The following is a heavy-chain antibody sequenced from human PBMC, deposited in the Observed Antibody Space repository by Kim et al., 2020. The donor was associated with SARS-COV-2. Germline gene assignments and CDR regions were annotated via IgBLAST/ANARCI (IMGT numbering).Heavy chain of an antibody. CDR3: ARGLLWFGELIGMDV. J-gene: IGHJ6*02. V-gene: IGHV5-51*01. Sequence: GESLKISCKGSGYSFTSYWIGWVRQMPGKGLEWMGIIYPGDSDTRYSPSFQGQVTISADKSISTAYLQWSSLKASDTAMYYCARGLLWFGELIGMDVWGQGTTVTVSS. CDR2: IYPGDSDT. CDR1: GYSFTSYW. D-gene: IGHD3-10*01.